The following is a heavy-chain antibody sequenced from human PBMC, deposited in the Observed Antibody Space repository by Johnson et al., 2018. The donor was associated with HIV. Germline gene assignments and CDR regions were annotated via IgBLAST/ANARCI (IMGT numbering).Heavy chain of an antibody. CDR1: GFTFDDYA. CDR3: AKDLSYPKTRAFDI. CDR2: INWNGGST. Sequence: EVQLVESGGGVVQPGRSLRLSCAASGFTFDDYAMHWVRQAPGKGLEWVSGINWNGGSTGYADSVKGRFTISRDNAKNSLYLQMNSLRAEDTALYYCAKDLSYPKTRAFDIWGQGTMVTVSS. V-gene: IGHV3-9*01. D-gene: IGHD2/OR15-2a*01. J-gene: IGHJ3*02.